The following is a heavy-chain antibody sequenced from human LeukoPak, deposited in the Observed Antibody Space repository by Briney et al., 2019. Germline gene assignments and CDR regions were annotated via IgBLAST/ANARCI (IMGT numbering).Heavy chain of an antibody. CDR1: GGSISSYY. V-gene: IGHV4-4*07. D-gene: IGHD3-10*01. Sequence: SETLSLTCTVSGGSISSYYWSWSRQPAGKGLEWIGRIYTSGSTNYNPSLKSRVTMSVDTSKNQFSLKLSSVTAADTAVYYCARDPSHLGFYDYWGQGTLVTVSS. CDR3: ARDPSHLGFYDY. CDR2: IYTSGST. J-gene: IGHJ4*02.